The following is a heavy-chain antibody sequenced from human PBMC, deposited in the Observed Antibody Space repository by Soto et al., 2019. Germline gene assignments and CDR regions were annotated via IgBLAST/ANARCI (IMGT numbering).Heavy chain of an antibody. CDR3: AKDRTVAARNFDY. CDR1: GFAFSNYA. Sequence: EVQLLESGGGLVQPGGSLRLSCAASGFAFSNYAMGWVRQAPGKGLEWVSSISTSIDATYYADSVKGRFTISRDDSKNTLYLQMNSLRAEDSAVYYCAKDRTVAARNFDYLGQGTQVTVAS. J-gene: IGHJ4*02. V-gene: IGHV3-23*01. D-gene: IGHD6-6*01. CDR2: ISTSIDAT.